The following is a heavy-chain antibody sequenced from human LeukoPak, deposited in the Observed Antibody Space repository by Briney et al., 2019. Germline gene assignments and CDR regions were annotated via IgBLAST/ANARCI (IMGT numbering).Heavy chain of an antibody. V-gene: IGHV3-15*01. CDR2: IKSKTDGGTT. CDR1: GFTFSSYG. D-gene: IGHD1-20*01. CDR3: TTDNFSGY. Sequence: GGSLRLSCAASGFTFSSYGMHWVRQAPGKGLEWVGRIKSKTDGGTTDYPAPVKGRFTISRDDSKNTVYLQMNSLKTEDTAVYYCTTDNFSGYWGQGTLVTVSS. J-gene: IGHJ4*02.